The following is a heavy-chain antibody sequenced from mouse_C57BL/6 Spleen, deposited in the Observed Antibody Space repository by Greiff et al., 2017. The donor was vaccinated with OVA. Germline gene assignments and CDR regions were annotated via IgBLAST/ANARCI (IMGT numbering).Heavy chain of an antibody. CDR3: ARSEYYGSSRYFDV. J-gene: IGHJ1*03. CDR2: INPNNGGT. D-gene: IGHD1-1*01. Sequence: VQLQQSGPELVKPGASVKISCKASGYTFTDYYMNWVKQSHGKSLEWIGDINPNNGGTSYNQKFKGKATLTVDKSSSTAYMELRSLTSEDSAVYYCARSEYYGSSRYFDVWGTGTTVTVSS. CDR1: GYTFTDYY. V-gene: IGHV1-26*01.